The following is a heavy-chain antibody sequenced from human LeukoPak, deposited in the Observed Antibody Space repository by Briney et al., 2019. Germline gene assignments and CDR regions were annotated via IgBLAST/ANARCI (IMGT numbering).Heavy chain of an antibody. J-gene: IGHJ4*02. V-gene: IGHV3-74*01. CDR1: GFTFSSYW. CDR3: ARDRDGYNSFDY. D-gene: IGHD5-24*01. Sequence: PGGSLRLPCAASGFTFSSYWMHWVRQAPGKGLMWVSRINSDGSSTSYVDSVKGRFTISRDNAKNTLYLQMNSLRAEDTAVYYCARDRDGYNSFDYWGQGTLVTVSS. CDR2: INSDGSST.